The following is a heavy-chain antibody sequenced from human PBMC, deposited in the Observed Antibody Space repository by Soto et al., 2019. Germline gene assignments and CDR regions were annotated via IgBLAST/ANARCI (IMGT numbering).Heavy chain of an antibody. CDR2: ISWNSGSI. CDR1: GFTFDDYA. CDR3: AKDIRRITIFGVVPGGMDV. J-gene: IGHJ6*02. D-gene: IGHD3-3*01. V-gene: IGHV3-9*01. Sequence: EVQLVESGGGLVQPGRSLRLSCAASGFTFDDYAMHWVRQAPGKGLEWVSGISWNSGSIGYADSVKGRFTISRDNAKNSLYLQMNSLRAEDTALYYCAKDIRRITIFGVVPGGMDVWGQGTTVTVSS.